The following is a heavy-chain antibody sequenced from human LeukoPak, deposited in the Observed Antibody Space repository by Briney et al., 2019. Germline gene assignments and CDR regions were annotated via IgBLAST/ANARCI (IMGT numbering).Heavy chain of an antibody. V-gene: IGHV4-34*01. D-gene: IGHD1-20*01. J-gene: IGHJ4*02. CDR1: GGSLSGYY. Sequence: SETLSLTCAVYGGSLSGYYWSWIRQPPGKGLEWIGEINHSGSTNYNPSLKSRVTISVDTSKNQFSLKLSSVTAADTAVYYCARGRPVEEPGITGTEGPDFDYWGQGTLVTVSS. CDR2: INHSGST. CDR3: ARGRPVEEPGITGTEGPDFDY.